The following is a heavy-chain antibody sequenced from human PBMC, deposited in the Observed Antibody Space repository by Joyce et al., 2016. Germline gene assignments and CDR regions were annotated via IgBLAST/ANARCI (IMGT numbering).Heavy chain of an antibody. D-gene: IGHD6-13*01. CDR2: INTFNGNT. CDR1: GYTFTDNG. V-gene: IGHV1-18*04. CDR3: ARDGTLFHYYYYMDV. Sequence: QIQLLQSGPELKKPGASLKVSCKASGYTFTDNGIRWVRQAPGQGLNGLGWINTFNGNTTYAHKVQGRVTVTTDTSKSTVYMELASLRSDDTAVYYCARDGTLFHYYYYMDVWGKGTTVIVS. J-gene: IGHJ6*03.